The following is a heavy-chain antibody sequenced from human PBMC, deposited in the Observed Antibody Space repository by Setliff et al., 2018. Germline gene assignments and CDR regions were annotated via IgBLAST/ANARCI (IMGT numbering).Heavy chain of an antibody. Sequence: SETLSLTCTVSGGSINSGDYYWNWIRQPPGKGLEWIGYIYFSGSTYYNPSLKSRVTLSLDTSRNQFSLKLNSVTAADTALYFCAREVAGTYHYFDPWGQGTLVTVSS. J-gene: IGHJ5*02. CDR2: IYFSGST. D-gene: IGHD6-19*01. CDR3: AREVAGTYHYFDP. CDR1: GGSINSGDYY. V-gene: IGHV4-30-4*08.